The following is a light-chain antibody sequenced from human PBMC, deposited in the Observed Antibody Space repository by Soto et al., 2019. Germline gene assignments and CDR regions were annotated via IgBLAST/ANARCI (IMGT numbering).Light chain of an antibody. CDR3: QQRYSWPLT. CDR1: QSVGSS. Sequence: EIVLTQSPATLSLSPGERATLSCRASQSVGSSLAWYQQKPGQAPRLLISDASSRAAGCPARFSGSGSGTDFTLTISSLESEDFAVYYCQQRYSWPLTFGGGTKVVIK. J-gene: IGKJ4*01. V-gene: IGKV3-11*01. CDR2: DAS.